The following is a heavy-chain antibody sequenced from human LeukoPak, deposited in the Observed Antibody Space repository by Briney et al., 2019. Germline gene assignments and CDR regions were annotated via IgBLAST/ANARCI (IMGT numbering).Heavy chain of an antibody. D-gene: IGHD3-3*01. V-gene: IGHV3-30-3*01. CDR1: GFTFSSYA. J-gene: IGHJ4*02. CDR2: ISYDGSNK. Sequence: TGGSLRLSCAASGFTFSSYAMHWVRQAPGKGLEWVAVISYDGSNKYYADSVKGRFTISIDNSKNTLYLQMNSLRAEDTAVYYCARDQFLEFLFDYWGQGTLVTVSS. CDR3: ARDQFLEFLFDY.